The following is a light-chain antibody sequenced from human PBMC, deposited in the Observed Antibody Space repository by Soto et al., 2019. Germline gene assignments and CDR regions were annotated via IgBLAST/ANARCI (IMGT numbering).Light chain of an antibody. V-gene: IGLV3-1*01. J-gene: IGLJ3*02. CDR3: QAWDSSTRV. CDR1: KLGDKY. Sequence: YELTQPPSVSVSPGQTASITCSGDKLGDKYACWYQQKPGQSPVLVIYQDSKRPSGIPERFSGSNSGNTATLTISGTQAMDEADYYCQAWDSSTRVFGGGTKLTVL. CDR2: QDS.